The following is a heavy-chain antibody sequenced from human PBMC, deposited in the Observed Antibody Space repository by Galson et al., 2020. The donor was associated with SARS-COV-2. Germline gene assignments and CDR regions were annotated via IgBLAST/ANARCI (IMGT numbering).Heavy chain of an antibody. CDR1: GFTFSSYA. CDR2: ISYDGSNK. D-gene: IGHD3-16*01. Sequence: PGGSLRLSCAASGFTFSSYAMHWVRQAPGKGLEWVAVISYDGSNKYYADSVKGRFTISRDNSKNTPYLQMNSLRAEDTAVYYCARARGGTYYYGMDVWGQGTTVTVSS. CDR3: ARARGGTYYYGMDV. J-gene: IGHJ6*02. V-gene: IGHV3-30-3*01.